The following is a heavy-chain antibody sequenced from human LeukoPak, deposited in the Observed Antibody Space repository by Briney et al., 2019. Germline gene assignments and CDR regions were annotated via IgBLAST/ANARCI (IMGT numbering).Heavy chain of an antibody. CDR3: ARQVLLWFGELFYSAMDV. CDR2: MNPNSGNT. Sequence: GAAVKVSCKASGYTFTSYDINWVRQATGQGLEWMGWMNPNSGNTGYAQKFQGRVTMTRNTSIRTAYMELSSLRSEDTAVYYCARQVLLWFGELFYSAMDVWGPGTTVTVSS. V-gene: IGHV1-8*01. CDR1: GYTFTSYD. J-gene: IGHJ6*02. D-gene: IGHD3-10*01.